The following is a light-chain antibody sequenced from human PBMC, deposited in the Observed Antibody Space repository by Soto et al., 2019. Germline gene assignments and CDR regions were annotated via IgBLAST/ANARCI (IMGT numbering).Light chain of an antibody. CDR1: HDIKNY. CDR2: DAS. V-gene: IGKV1-33*01. J-gene: IGKJ2*01. Sequence: DTQMTQSPSSLSASVGDRVTITCQASHDIKNYLNWYQQKPGKAPKLLISDASNLETGVPSRFXGSGFVTDFAFTISGLQPEDIATYYCQQYDNLPSYTFGQGTKLEIK. CDR3: QQYDNLPSYT.